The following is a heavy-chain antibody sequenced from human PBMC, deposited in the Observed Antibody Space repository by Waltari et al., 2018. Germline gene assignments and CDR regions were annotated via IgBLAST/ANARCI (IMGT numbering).Heavy chain of an antibody. J-gene: IGHJ6*02. CDR3: ARPQNQGYGMDV. CDR2: ISSSGSTI. CDR1: GFPFSDYD. Sequence: QVQLVESGGGLVKPGGSLRLYCPASGFPFSDYDSSWSRQAPGKGLEWVSYISSSGSTISYADSVKGRFTISRDNAKNSLYLQMNSLRAEDTAVYYCARPQNQGYGMDVWGQGTTVTVSS. V-gene: IGHV3-11*04. D-gene: IGHD2-2*01.